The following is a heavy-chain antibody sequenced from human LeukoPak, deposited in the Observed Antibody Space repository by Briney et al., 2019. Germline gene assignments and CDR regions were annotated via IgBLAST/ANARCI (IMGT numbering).Heavy chain of an antibody. CDR2: INPTSGGQ. CDR1: GYTFTGYY. CDR3: ARSGPPYYDFWSGYFGFDWFDP. J-gene: IGHJ5*02. Sequence: ASVKVSCKASGYTFTGYYMHWVRQAPGQGLEWMGWINPTSGGQNYAQKFQGRVTMTRDTSISTAYMELSRLRSDDTAVYYCARSGPPYYDFWSGYFGFDWFDPWGQGTLVTVSS. V-gene: IGHV1-2*02. D-gene: IGHD3-3*01.